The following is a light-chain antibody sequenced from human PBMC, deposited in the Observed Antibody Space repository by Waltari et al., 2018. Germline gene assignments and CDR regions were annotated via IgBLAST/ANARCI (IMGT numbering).Light chain of an antibody. Sequence: DIQMTQSPSSLSASVGYRVTITCRASLDISNDFGWYQQKPGKAPKRLIYSASGLHSGVPTGFRGSGSGTEFTLTISSLQPEDFAIYYCLQHNSYPLTFGQGTKVEIK. CDR3: LQHNSYPLT. CDR2: SAS. J-gene: IGKJ1*01. V-gene: IGKV1-17*01. CDR1: LDISND.